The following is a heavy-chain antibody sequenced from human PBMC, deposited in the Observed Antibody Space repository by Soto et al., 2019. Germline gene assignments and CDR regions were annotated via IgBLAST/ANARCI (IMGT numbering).Heavy chain of an antibody. CDR1: GFTFSTYV. Sequence: PGGSLRLSCAASGFTFSTYVMNWVRQAPGKGLEWVSCVGSSTIYYADSVKGRFTISRDNAKNSLYLQMSSLRAEDTAVYYCARGGLITGGDRSFDYWGQGILVTVSS. D-gene: IGHD1-20*01. CDR2: VGSSTI. V-gene: IGHV3-48*01. CDR3: ARGGLITGGDRSFDY. J-gene: IGHJ4*02.